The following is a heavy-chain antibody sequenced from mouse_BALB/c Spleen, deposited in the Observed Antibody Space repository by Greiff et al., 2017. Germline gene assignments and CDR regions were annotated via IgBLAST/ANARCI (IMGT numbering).Heavy chain of an antibody. J-gene: IGHJ4*01. D-gene: IGHD2-4*01. CDR3: ARGGLRHAMDY. CDR1: GYSFTSYW. CDR2: IDPSDSET. Sequence: QVQLKESGPQLVRPGASVKISCKASGYSFTSYWMHWVKQRPGQGLEWIGMIDPSDSETRLNQKFKDKATLTVDKSSSTAYMQLSSPTSEDSAVYYCARGGLRHAMDYWGQGTSVTVSS. V-gene: IGHV1S126*01.